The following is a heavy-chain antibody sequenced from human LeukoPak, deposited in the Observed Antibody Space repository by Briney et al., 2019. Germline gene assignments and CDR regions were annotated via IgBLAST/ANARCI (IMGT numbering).Heavy chain of an antibody. CDR3: ARGLRYSDWCPLDY. J-gene: IGHJ4*02. Sequence: GGSLRLSCAASGFTFSSNWMHWVRQGPGKGLVWVSRINSDGSSTSYADSVKGRFTISRDNAKNSLYLQMNSLRAEDTAVYYCARGLRYSDWCPLDYWGQGTLVTVSS. D-gene: IGHD3-9*01. CDR1: GFTFSSNW. CDR2: INSDGSST. V-gene: IGHV3-74*01.